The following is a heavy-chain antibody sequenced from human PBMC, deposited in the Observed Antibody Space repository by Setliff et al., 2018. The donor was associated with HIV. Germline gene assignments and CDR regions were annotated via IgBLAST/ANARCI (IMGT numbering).Heavy chain of an antibody. Sequence: ASVKVSCKASGYIFTSHKIHWVRQAPGQGLEWMGIITPGDSYTVYAQKSQGRVTMTRDTSTSTVYMELSSLRSDDTAVYYCARDNIIWSKDYWGQGTLVTVSS. CDR1: GYIFTSHK. V-gene: IGHV1-46*01. J-gene: IGHJ4*02. CDR2: ITPGDSYT. D-gene: IGHD3-10*01. CDR3: ARDNIIWSKDY.